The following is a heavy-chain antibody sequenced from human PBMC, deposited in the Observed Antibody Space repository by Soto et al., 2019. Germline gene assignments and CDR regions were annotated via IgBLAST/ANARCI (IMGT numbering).Heavy chain of an antibody. CDR1: GGSLSSGGYY. Sequence: QVQLQESGPGLVRPSQTLSLTCDVSGGSLSSGGYYWNWIRQHPGKVLEWIGYLYYSGSTHYNPSLKSRVTIAVDTSKNQFSLKLSSVTAADTAVYYCARERRGGTYYYLSGSRRDAFDIWGQGTMVPVSS. CDR2: LYYSGST. D-gene: IGHD3-10*01. CDR3: ARERRGGTYYYLSGSRRDAFDI. V-gene: IGHV4-31*11. J-gene: IGHJ3*02.